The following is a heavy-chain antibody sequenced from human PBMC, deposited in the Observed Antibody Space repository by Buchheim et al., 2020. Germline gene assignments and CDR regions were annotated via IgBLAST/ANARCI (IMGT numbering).Heavy chain of an antibody. Sequence: EVQLVESGGDLVQPGGSLRLSCVGSGFTFSSYEMNWVRQAPGKGPEWVSYIDSGGSSMNYADSVKGRFTISRDNAKNTLYMEMNNLRAEDTAVYYCARDSTVGVAVTLYFDYWGQGIL. J-gene: IGHJ4*02. V-gene: IGHV3-48*03. D-gene: IGHD6-19*01. CDR1: GFTFSSYE. CDR2: IDSGGSSM. CDR3: ARDSTVGVAVTLYFDY.